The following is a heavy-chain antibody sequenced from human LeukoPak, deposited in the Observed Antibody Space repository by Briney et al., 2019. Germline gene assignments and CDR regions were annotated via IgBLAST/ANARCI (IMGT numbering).Heavy chain of an antibody. J-gene: IGHJ6*04. CDR3: ASLGVYGDYGGVMDV. Sequence: SETLSLTCSVSGDSIKTYYWSWIRQPPGKGLEWIGSIYHSGSTYYNPSLKSRVTISVDTSKNQFSLKLSSVTAADTAVYYCASLGVYGDYGGVMDVWGKGTTVTVSS. V-gene: IGHV4-38-2*02. D-gene: IGHD4-17*01. CDR2: IYHSGST. CDR1: GDSIKTYY.